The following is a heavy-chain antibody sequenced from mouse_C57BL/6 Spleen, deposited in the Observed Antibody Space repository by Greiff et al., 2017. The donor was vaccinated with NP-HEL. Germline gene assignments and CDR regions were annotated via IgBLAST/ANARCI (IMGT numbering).Heavy chain of an antibody. J-gene: IGHJ1*03. CDR2: IDPSDSET. Sequence: QVQLQQPGAELVRPGSSVKLSCKASGYTFTSYWMHWVKQRPIQGLEWIGNIDPSDSETHYNQKFKDKATLTVDKSSSTAYMQLSSLTSEDSAVYYFERCTMVTTGGWYFDVWGTGTTVTVSS. CDR3: ERCTMVTTGGWYFDV. D-gene: IGHD2-2*01. CDR1: GYTFTSYW. V-gene: IGHV1-52*01.